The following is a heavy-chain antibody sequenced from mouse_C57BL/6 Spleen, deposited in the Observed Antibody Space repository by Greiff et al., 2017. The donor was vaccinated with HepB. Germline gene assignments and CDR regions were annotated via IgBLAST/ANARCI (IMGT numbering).Heavy chain of an antibody. CDR2: IDPENGDT. V-gene: IGHV14-4*01. CDR1: GFNIKDDY. CDR3: TRRYFDV. J-gene: IGHJ1*03. Sequence: VHVKQSGAELVRPGASVKLSCTASGFNIKDDYMHWVKQRPEQGLGGIGWIDPENGDTEYASKFQGKAPITADTSSNTAYLQLSSLTSEDTAVYYCTRRYFDVWGTGTTVTVSS.